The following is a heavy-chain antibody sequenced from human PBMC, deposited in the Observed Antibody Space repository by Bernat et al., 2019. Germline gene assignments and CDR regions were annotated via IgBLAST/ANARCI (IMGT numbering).Heavy chain of an antibody. CDR2: IKSKADSGTT. D-gene: IGHD2-15*01. Sequence: EVQLVESGGGLVKPVGFLRLSCAASGFTFSNAWMSWVRQAPGKGLEWLGRIKSKADSGTTDYAAPVKGRFTISRDDSKNTLYLQMSSLRTEDTAVYYCTTEVRMVAATRDAFDIWGQGTMVTVSS. CDR1: GFTFSNAW. J-gene: IGHJ3*02. V-gene: IGHV3-15*01. CDR3: TTEVRMVAATRDAFDI.